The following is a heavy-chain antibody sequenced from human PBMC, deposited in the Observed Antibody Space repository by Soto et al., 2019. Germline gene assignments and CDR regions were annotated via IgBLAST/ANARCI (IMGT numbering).Heavy chain of an antibody. CDR3: ARLQIPGWAGGPGDAFDI. Sequence: PSETLSLTCTFSGGSISTNLYYWGWIRQPPGKGLDWIGSIYYIGSTYYNPSLQSRVTISVDTSKNQFSLKLSSVTAADTAVYYCARLQIPGWAGGPGDAFDIWGQGTKVTVSS. CDR2: IYYIGST. D-gene: IGHD2-15*01. CDR1: GGSISTNLYY. V-gene: IGHV4-39*01. J-gene: IGHJ3*02.